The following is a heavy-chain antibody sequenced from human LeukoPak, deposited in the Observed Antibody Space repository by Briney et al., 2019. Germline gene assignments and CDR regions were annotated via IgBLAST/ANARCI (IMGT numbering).Heavy chain of an antibody. J-gene: IGHJ4*02. CDR1: GGSISSSSYY. CDR3: ARDYPRFFDY. CDR2: IYYSGST. Sequence: SETLSLTCTVSGGSISSSSYYWGWIRQPPGKGLEWIGSIYYSGSTYYNPSLKSRVTISVDTSKNQFSQKLSSVTAADTAVYYCARDYPRFFDYWGQGTLVTVSS. D-gene: IGHD3-16*02. V-gene: IGHV4-39*07.